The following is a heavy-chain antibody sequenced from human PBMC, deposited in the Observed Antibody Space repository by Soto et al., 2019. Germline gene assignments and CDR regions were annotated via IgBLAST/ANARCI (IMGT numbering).Heavy chain of an antibody. V-gene: IGHV3-53*04. CDR1: GFTVSSNY. D-gene: IGHD5-12*01. Sequence: EVQLVESGGGLVQPGGSLGLSCAASGFTVSSNYMTWVRQAPGKGWGWVSVIYSGGSTYYADSVKGRFTISRHNSKNTLYLQMNSLRAEDTAVYYCARDRGIVATNDAFDIWGQGTMVTVSS. CDR3: ARDRGIVATNDAFDI. J-gene: IGHJ3*02. CDR2: IYSGGST.